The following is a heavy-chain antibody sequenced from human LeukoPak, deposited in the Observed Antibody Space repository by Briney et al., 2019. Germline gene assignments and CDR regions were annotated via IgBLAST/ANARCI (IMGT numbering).Heavy chain of an antibody. CDR3: ARTTEDQSWRTRYYDYYMDV. D-gene: IGHD6-13*01. V-gene: IGHV4-59*01. CDR1: GGSISNSY. Sequence: SATLSLTCTVSGGSISNSYSSWIRQPPGNGLELIAYINYNGSTNYNPSLKSRVTISVDTSKNQFSLKLSHVSAADTAVYYCARTTEDQSWRTRYYDYYMDVWGKGTTVTVS. J-gene: IGHJ6*03. CDR2: INYNGST.